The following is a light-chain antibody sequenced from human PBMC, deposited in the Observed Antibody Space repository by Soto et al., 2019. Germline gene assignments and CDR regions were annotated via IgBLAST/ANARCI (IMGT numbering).Light chain of an antibody. CDR1: ESVTRN. V-gene: IGKV3-15*01. CDR2: HAS. CDR3: QQYNDCPPIT. Sequence: EVVLTQSPVILSVSPGESATLSCRASESVTRNLAWYQHIPGQAPRLLVFHASVRATGIPARFSGSGSGTEFXLTISXLXSEDFAVYFCQQYNDCPPITFGQGTRLEIK. J-gene: IGKJ5*01.